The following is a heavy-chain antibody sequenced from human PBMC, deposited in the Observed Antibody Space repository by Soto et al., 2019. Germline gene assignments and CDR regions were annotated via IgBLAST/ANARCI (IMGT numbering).Heavy chain of an antibody. Sequence: SETLSLTCGVSGGTIRSPDWWTWVRQPPGKGLEWIGEIFQSGSTNYTPSLESRVTISVDKSKNQFSLTLTSVTAADTAVYFCARGRGRYSSGWSWFDPWGQGILATVSS. CDR3: ARGRGRYSSGWSWFDP. D-gene: IGHD6-19*01. CDR1: GGTIRSPDW. CDR2: IFQSGST. V-gene: IGHV4-4*02. J-gene: IGHJ5*02.